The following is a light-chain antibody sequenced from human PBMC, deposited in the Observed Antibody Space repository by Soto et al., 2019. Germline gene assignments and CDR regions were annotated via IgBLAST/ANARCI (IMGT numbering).Light chain of an antibody. V-gene: IGKV1-5*01. CDR2: DAS. CDR3: QPYNSY. Sequence: DIQMTHSPSTLSASVGDRVTITCRASQSISRLLAWYQQKPGKAPKLLIYDASSLESGVPSRFSGSGSGTEFTLTISSLQPDDFATYYCQPYNSYFGGGTKVDIK. CDR1: QSISRL. J-gene: IGKJ4*01.